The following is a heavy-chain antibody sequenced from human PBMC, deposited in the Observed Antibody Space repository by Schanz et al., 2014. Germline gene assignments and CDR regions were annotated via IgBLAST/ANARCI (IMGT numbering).Heavy chain of an antibody. V-gene: IGHV1-69*08. CDR2: IVPIAGIT. CDR1: GGTFSSDT. Sequence: QVQLVQSGAEVKKPGSSVKVSCKASGGTFSSDTFSWVRQAPGQRLEWMGRIVPIAGITNYAQRFQGRVTITADKSSDTAYMELSSLRSEDTAVYYCAREVGLYDRGWFDPWGQGTLVTVSS. J-gene: IGHJ5*02. D-gene: IGHD3-22*01. CDR3: AREVGLYDRGWFDP.